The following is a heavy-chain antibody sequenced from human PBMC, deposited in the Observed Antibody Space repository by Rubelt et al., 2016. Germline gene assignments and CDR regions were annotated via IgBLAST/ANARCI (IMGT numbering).Heavy chain of an antibody. Sequence: QVQLQQWGAGLLKPSETLSLACAVYGGSFSGYYWNWIRQTPGKGLEWFGEINHSGSTNYNPSLKSRGAISVETPKNQFSLKLSSVTAADTAVYYCAGGSRQLVRSVYWFDPWGQGTLVSVSS. CDR2: INHSGST. J-gene: IGHJ5*02. CDR1: GGSFSGYY. D-gene: IGHD6-13*01. V-gene: IGHV4-34*01. CDR3: AGGSRQLVRSVYWFDP.